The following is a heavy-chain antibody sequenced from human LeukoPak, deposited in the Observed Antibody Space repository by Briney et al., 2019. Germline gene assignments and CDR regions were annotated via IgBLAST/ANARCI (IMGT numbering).Heavy chain of an antibody. V-gene: IGHV3-23*01. D-gene: IGHD1-26*01. CDR2: ISGSGGDT. Sequence: PGGTLRLSCAASGFTFSSYSMSWVRQAPGKGLEWVSVISGSGGDTFYADSVKGRFTISRDNSKNTLYLQMNSLRVEDTAVYYWAKGRALVGGTTRSYDSWGQGTLVTVSS. CDR1: GFTFSSYS. CDR3: AKGRALVGGTTRSYDS. J-gene: IGHJ5*02.